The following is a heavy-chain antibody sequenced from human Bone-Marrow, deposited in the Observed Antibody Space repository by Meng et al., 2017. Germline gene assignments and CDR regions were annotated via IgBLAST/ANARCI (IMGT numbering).Heavy chain of an antibody. CDR1: GFAFSNSW. Sequence: GGSLRLSCAASGFAFSNSWMNWVLLAPGKGLEWVASMNPDGSEKYYVGSVKGRFTISRDNAKDSLYLQMNSLRAEDAAVYYCARDRAYSSFDIWGQGTMVTVSS. CDR3: ARDRAYSSFDI. J-gene: IGHJ3*02. V-gene: IGHV3-7*01. CDR2: MNPDGSEK. D-gene: IGHD2-21*01.